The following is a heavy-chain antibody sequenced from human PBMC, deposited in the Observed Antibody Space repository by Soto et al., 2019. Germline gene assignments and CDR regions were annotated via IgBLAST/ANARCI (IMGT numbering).Heavy chain of an antibody. Sequence: SETLSLTCAVYGGSFSGYYWSWIRQPPGKGLEWIGEIHHSGTTNYNPSLKGRVTMTVDTSRSQFSLNLASVTAADTAVYYCVREERIAAPQLDYWGQGIPVTVSS. CDR3: VREERIAAPQLDY. CDR2: IHHSGTT. CDR1: GGSFSGYY. D-gene: IGHD6-6*01. J-gene: IGHJ4*02. V-gene: IGHV4-34*06.